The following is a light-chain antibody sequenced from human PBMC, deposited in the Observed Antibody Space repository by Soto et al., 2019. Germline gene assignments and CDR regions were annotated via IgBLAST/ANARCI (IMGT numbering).Light chain of an antibody. CDR1: QSVSSSY. Sequence: EIVLTQSPVTLSLSPGERPTLSCRASQSVSSSYLAWYQQKPGQAPRLLIYGASTRATGIPDRFSGSGSGTDFTLTISRLEPEDFAVYYCQQYGTSLPFGQGTRLEIK. CDR3: QQYGTSLP. V-gene: IGKV3-20*01. J-gene: IGKJ5*01. CDR2: GAS.